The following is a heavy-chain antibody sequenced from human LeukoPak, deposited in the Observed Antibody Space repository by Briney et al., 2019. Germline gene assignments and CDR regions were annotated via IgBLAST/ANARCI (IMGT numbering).Heavy chain of an antibody. Sequence: ASVKVFCKASGYTFTGYYMHWVRQAPGQGLEWMGWINPNSGGTNYAQKFQGRVTMTRDTSISTAYMELSRLRSDDTAVYYCARLLSWIQLKVENDYWGQGTLVTVSS. CDR2: INPNSGGT. CDR3: ARLLSWIQLKVENDY. J-gene: IGHJ4*02. D-gene: IGHD5-18*01. V-gene: IGHV1-2*02. CDR1: GYTFTGYY.